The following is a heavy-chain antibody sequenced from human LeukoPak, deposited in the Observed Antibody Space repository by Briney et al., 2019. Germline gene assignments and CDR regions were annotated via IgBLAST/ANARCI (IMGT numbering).Heavy chain of an antibody. J-gene: IGHJ6*02. CDR3: ARPRRQKRHYGMDV. CDR1: GYTFTSYD. Sequence: ASVKVSCKASGYTFTSYDINWVRQATGQGLEWMGWMNPNSGNTGYAQKFQGRVTMTRNTSISTAYMELSSLRSEDTAVYYCARPRRQKRHYGMDVWGQGTTVTVSS. CDR2: MNPNSGNT. V-gene: IGHV1-8*01.